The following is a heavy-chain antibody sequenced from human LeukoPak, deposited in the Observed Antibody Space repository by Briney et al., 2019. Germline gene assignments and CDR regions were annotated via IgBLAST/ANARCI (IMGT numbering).Heavy chain of an antibody. D-gene: IGHD3-22*01. J-gene: IGHJ5*02. CDR1: GYSFTSYW. Sequence: GESLKVSCKGSGYSFTSYWIGWVRQMPGKGLEWMGIIYPGDSDTRYSPSFQGQVTISADKSISTAYLQWSSLKASDTAMYYCARQGYDRSGYYLNWFDPWGQGTLVTVSS. CDR2: IYPGDSDT. V-gene: IGHV5-51*01. CDR3: ARQGYDRSGYYLNWFDP.